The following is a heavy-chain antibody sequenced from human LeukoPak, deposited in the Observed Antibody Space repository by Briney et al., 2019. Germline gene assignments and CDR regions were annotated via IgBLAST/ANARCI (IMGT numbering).Heavy chain of an antibody. J-gene: IGHJ4*02. V-gene: IGHV3-48*03. Sequence: GGSLRLSCAASGFTFSSYEMNWVRQAPGKGLEWVSYISSSGSTIYYADSVKGRFTISRDNAKNSLYLQMNSLRAEDTAVYYCARVAPYDYVWGSYRYDPFDYWGQGTLVTVSS. CDR1: GFTFSSYE. CDR2: ISSSGSTI. CDR3: ARVAPYDYVWGSYRYDPFDY. D-gene: IGHD3-16*02.